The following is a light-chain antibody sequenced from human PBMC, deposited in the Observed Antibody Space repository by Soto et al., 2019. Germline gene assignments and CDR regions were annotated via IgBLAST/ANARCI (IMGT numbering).Light chain of an antibody. J-gene: IGKJ1*01. CDR3: PQYNSYSWT. Sequence: IQMTESPSTLSASVGDRVSSTCRARQSISSWLAWYQQKPGKAPKLLIYDASSLESGVPSRFSGSGSGTEFTLTISSLQPDAFATYYCPQYNSYSWTFGQGTKVAIK. CDR1: QSISSW. CDR2: DAS. V-gene: IGKV1-5*01.